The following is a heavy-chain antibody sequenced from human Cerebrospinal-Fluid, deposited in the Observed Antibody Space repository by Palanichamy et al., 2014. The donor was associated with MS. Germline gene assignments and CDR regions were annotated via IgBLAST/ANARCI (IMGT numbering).Heavy chain of an antibody. J-gene: IGHJ1*01. CDR3: ATSSAY. CDR1: GYTFTAYY. Sequence: QVHLVQSGAEVRKPGASVKVSCKASGYTFTAYYMYWVRTAPGQGLEWMGWINPDSGDTNYAQRFQGRVTMTRDPSINTVYMDLRRLSSDDTAVYYCATSSAYWGQGTLVTVSS. CDR2: INPDSGDT. V-gene: IGHV1-2*02.